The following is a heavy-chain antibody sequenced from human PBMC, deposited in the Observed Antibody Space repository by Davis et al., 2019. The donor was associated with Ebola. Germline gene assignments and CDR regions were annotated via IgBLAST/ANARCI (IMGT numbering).Heavy chain of an antibody. CDR2: INHDGNAK. CDR1: GFTFGTYW. V-gene: IGHV3-7*03. D-gene: IGHD3-10*01. Sequence: GESLKISCTASGFTFGTYWMSWVRQAPGKGLEWVANINHDGNAKYYVDSVEGRFTISRDNAKNSLYLQMNSLRADDTAVYYCARGGVQGVIIFGYGMDVWGQGTTVTVSS. CDR3: ARGGVQGVIIFGYGMDV. J-gene: IGHJ6*02.